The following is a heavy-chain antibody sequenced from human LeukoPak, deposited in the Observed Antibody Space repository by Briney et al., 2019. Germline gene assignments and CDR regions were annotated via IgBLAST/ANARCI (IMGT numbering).Heavy chain of an antibody. CDR3: ARDLLPDYGDYSLVY. Sequence: ASVKVSCKASGYTFTGYYMHWVRQAPGQGLEWMGWINPNSGGTNYAQKFQGRVTMTRDTSISTAYMELSRLRSDDTAVYYCARDLLPDYGDYSLVYWGQGTLVTVSS. J-gene: IGHJ4*02. D-gene: IGHD4-17*01. CDR1: GYTFTGYY. V-gene: IGHV1-2*02. CDR2: INPNSGGT.